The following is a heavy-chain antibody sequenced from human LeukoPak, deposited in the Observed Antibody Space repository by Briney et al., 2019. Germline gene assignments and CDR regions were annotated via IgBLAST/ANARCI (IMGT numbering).Heavy chain of an antibody. CDR3: ARTDCSGGSCYSGPGWYFDL. J-gene: IGHJ2*01. CDR1: GGTFSSYA. CDR2: IIPIFGTA. D-gene: IGHD2-15*01. Sequence: ASVKVSCKASGGTFSSYAISWVRQAPGQGLEWMGGIIPIFGTANYAQKFQGRVTITADKSTSTAYMELSSLRSEDTAVYYCARTDCSGGSCYSGPGWYFDLWGRGTLVTVSS. V-gene: IGHV1-69*06.